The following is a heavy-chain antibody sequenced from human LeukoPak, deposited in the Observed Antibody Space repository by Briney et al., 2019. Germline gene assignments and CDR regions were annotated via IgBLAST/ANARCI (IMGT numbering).Heavy chain of an antibody. CDR1: GFTFSSYA. D-gene: IGHD3-22*01. V-gene: IGHV3-64*01. Sequence: GGSLRLSCAASGFTFSSYAMHWVRQAPGKGVEYVSAISSNGGSTYYANSVKGRFTISRDNSRSTLYLQMGSLRAEDMAVYYCARALGDSSGYYTSYYFDYWGQGTLVTVSS. J-gene: IGHJ4*02. CDR3: ARALGDSSGYYTSYYFDY. CDR2: ISSNGGST.